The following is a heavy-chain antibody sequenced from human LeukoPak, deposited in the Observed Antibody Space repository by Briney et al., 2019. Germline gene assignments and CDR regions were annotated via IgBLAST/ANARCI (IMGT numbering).Heavy chain of an antibody. CDR3: VRPGQSSWWVYFNY. J-gene: IGHJ4*02. V-gene: IGHV4-4*09. Sequence: SETLSLTWTVSGGSSSTYYWTWIRQPPGKGLEWIGYIHTSGSTNYNPSLRGRVTMSVDTSKNQFSLRLNSVTAADTAVYYCVRPGQSSWWVYFNYWGQGTVVTVSS. CDR2: IHTSGST. CDR1: GGSSSTYY. D-gene: IGHD2-15*01.